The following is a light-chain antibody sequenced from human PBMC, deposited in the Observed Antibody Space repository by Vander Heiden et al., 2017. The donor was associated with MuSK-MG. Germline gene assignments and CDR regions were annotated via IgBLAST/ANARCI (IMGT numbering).Light chain of an antibody. CDR3: QQYNNWPPFT. J-gene: IGKJ3*01. CDR1: QSVSSN. V-gene: IGKV3-15*01. Sequence: EIVLTQSPATLSVSPGERATLSCRASQSVSSNLAWYQQKPGQARLLIYGASTRATGIPARFSGSGSGTEFTLTISSLKSEDFAVYYCQQYNNWPPFTFGHGTKV. CDR2: GAS.